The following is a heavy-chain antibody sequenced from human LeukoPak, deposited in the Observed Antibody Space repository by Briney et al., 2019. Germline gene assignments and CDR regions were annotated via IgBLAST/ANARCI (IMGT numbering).Heavy chain of an antibody. CDR3: ARDEGDVGATPNFDY. CDR1: GASIRSSY. Sequence: SETLSLTCTVSGASIRSSYWSWIRQPPGKGLEWIGYIYYSGSTNYNPSLKSRVTISVDTSKNQFSLKLSSVTAADTAVYYCARDEGDVGATPNFDYWGQGALVTVSS. V-gene: IGHV4-59*01. D-gene: IGHD1-26*01. J-gene: IGHJ4*02. CDR2: IYYSGST.